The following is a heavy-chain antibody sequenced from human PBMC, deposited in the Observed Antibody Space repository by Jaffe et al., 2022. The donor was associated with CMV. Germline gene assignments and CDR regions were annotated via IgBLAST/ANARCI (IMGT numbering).Heavy chain of an antibody. CDR2: IYYSGST. CDR1: GGSISSSSYY. J-gene: IGHJ6*02. Sequence: QLQLQESGPGLVKPSETLSLTCTVSGGSISSSSYYWGWIRQPPGKGLEWIGSIYYSGSTYYNPSLKSRVTISVDTSKNQFSLKLSSVTAADTAVYYCARTRTYYYGSGSYYGYYYYGMDVWGQGTTVTVSS. D-gene: IGHD3-10*01. V-gene: IGHV4-39*01. CDR3: ARTRTYYYGSGSYYGYYYYGMDV.